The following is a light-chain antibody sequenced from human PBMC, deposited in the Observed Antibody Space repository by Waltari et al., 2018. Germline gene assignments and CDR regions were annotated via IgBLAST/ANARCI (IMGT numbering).Light chain of an antibody. CDR1: NIGTTG. J-gene: IGLJ2*01. CDR2: DNT. CDR3: QLWDSGSDHVV. V-gene: IGLV3-21*03. Sequence: SYVLTQPPSVSVAPGKTATITCGGDNIGTTGVHWYQQKPGQAPVLVIYDNTDRPPGIPERFSGSSSGNTATLTISSGEAGDEADYYCQLWDSGSDHVVFGGGTKLTVL.